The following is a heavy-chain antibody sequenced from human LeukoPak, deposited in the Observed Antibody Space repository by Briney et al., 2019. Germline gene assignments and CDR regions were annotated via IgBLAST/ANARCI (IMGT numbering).Heavy chain of an antibody. CDR1: GYTFTSYG. J-gene: IGHJ4*02. Sequence: ASVKVSCTASGYTFTSYGISWVRQAPGQGLEWMGWISAYNGNTNYAQKLQGRVTMTTDTSTSTAYVELRSPRSDDTAVYYCARSSKPLDYWGQGTLVTVSS. D-gene: IGHD1-14*01. CDR3: ARSSKPLDY. V-gene: IGHV1-18*01. CDR2: ISAYNGNT.